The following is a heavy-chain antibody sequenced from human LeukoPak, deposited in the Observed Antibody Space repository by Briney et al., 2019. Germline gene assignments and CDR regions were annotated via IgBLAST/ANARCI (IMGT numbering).Heavy chain of an antibody. CDR1: GFTFSSHG. CDR3: ARDLDWGAFDA. V-gene: IGHV3-23*01. CDR2: ISPSGSIS. D-gene: IGHD3-9*01. J-gene: IGHJ5*02. Sequence: GGSLRLSCAASGFTFSSHGINWVRQAPGKGLEWASGISPSGSISYYADSVKGRFTISRDNSKNTVSLQMNSLRAEDTALYYCARDLDWGAFDAWGQGTLVTVSS.